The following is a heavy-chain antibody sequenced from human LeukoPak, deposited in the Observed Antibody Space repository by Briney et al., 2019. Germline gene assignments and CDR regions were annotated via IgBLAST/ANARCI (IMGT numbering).Heavy chain of an antibody. V-gene: IGHV5-51*01. J-gene: IGHJ4*02. Sequence: PGESLKISCKGSGYSFTSYWIGWVRQMPGKGLEWMGIIYPGDSDTRYSPSFQGQVTISADKSISTAYLQWSSLKAPDTAMYYCARPTGGYDFWSGYYYFDYWGQGTLVTVSS. CDR2: IYPGDSDT. CDR3: ARPTGGYDFWSGYYYFDY. D-gene: IGHD3-3*01. CDR1: GYSFTSYW.